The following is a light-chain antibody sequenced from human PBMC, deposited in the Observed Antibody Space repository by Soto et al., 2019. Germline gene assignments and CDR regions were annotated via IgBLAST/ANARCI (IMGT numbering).Light chain of an antibody. V-gene: IGLV1-44*01. Sequence: QSVLTQPPSAYGTPGQRVTISWSGSTSNIGSNSAFWYQQLPGTAPKLLIYTNHQRPSGVPDRFSGYKSGTSASLAISGLQSEDEAEYYCATLDDSLDGPVVFGGGTKLTV. CDR2: TNH. CDR3: ATLDDSLDGPVV. CDR1: TSNIGSNS. J-gene: IGLJ2*01.